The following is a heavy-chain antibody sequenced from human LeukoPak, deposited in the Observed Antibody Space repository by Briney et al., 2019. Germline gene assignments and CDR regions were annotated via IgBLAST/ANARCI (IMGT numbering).Heavy chain of an antibody. CDR3: ARVPVVPATLYYYYGMDV. V-gene: IGHV4-59*01. CDR2: TYYSGST. Sequence: SETLSLTCTVSGGSISSYYWSWIRQPPGKGLEWIGYTYYSGSTNYNPSLKSRVTISVDTSKNQFSLKLSSVTAADTAVYYCARVPVVPATLYYYYGMDVWGQGTTVTVSS. CDR1: GGSISSYY. J-gene: IGHJ6*02. D-gene: IGHD2-2*01.